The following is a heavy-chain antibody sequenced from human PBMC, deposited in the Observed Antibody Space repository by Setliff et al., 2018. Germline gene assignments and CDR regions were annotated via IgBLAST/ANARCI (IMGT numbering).Heavy chain of an antibody. CDR3: ARSSAPIKRDYMDV. D-gene: IGHD2-2*02. Sequence: GGSLRLSCAASGFTFSSYGMNWVRQAPGKGLEWLSYISSSSTTIYYADSVKGHFTVSRDNAKNSLYLQMNSLRADDAAVYYCARSSAPIKRDYMDVWGKGTTVTVSS. CDR2: ISSSSTTI. V-gene: IGHV3-48*01. J-gene: IGHJ6*03. CDR1: GFTFSSYG.